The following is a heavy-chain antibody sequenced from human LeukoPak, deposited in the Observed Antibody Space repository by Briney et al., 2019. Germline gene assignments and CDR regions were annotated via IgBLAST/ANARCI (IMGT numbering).Heavy chain of an antibody. CDR2: INSDGSST. CDR3: AKGYGTTGTASSNWFDP. J-gene: IGHJ5*02. Sequence: GGSLRLSCAASGFTFSSYWMHWVRQAPGKGLVWGSRINSDGSSTSYADSVKGRFTISRDNAKNTLYLQMNSLRVEDTAVYYCAKGYGTTGTASSNWFDPWGQGTLVTVSS. V-gene: IGHV3-74*01. CDR1: GFTFSSYW. D-gene: IGHD1-1*01.